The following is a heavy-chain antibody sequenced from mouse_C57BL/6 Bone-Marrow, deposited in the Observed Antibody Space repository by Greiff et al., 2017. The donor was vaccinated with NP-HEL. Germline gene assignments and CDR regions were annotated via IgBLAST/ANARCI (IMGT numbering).Heavy chain of an antibody. V-gene: IGHV5-9*01. J-gene: IGHJ1*03. Sequence: EVKVVESGGGLVKPGGSLKLSCAASGFTFSSYTMSWVRQTPEKRLEWVATISGGGGNTYYPDSVKGRFTISRDNAKNTLYLQMSSLRSEDTALYYCARHQIYYERRGYFDVWGTGTTVTVSS. CDR2: ISGGGGNT. CDR1: GFTFSSYT. CDR3: ARHQIYYERRGYFDV. D-gene: IGHD2-4*01.